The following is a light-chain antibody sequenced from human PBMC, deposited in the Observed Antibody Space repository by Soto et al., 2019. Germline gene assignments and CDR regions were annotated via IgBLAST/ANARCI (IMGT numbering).Light chain of an antibody. V-gene: IGKV3-15*01. CDR1: QTINND. CDR2: GSS. Sequence: EVVMTQSPATVSVSPGEGVTLSCRASQTINNDLAWYQPKPGQAPRLLIYGSSNRATGVPARFSGGGSGTEFTLTISSLQSEDFAFYYCQQNNKWPPVTFGGGTKVEIK. CDR3: QQNNKWPPVT. J-gene: IGKJ4*01.